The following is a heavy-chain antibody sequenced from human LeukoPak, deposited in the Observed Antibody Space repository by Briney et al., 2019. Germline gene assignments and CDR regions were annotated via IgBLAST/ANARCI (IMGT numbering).Heavy chain of an antibody. CDR1: GFTFSDYY. V-gene: IGHV3-15*01. CDR3: TTDQAARLPRGY. Sequence: GGSLRLPCAASGFTFSDYYMSWVRQAPGKGLEWVGRIKSKTDGGTADYAAPVEGRFTISRDDSKNTLYLQMNSLKTEDTAVYYCTTDQAARLPRGYWGQGTLVTVSS. CDR2: IKSKTDGGTA. D-gene: IGHD6-6*01. J-gene: IGHJ4*02.